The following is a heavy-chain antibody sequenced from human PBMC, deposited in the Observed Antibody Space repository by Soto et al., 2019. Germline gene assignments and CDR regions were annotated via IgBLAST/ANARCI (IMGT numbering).Heavy chain of an antibody. CDR1: GFTFSSYG. Sequence: HVQLVQSGGGVFQPGRSLRLSCAASGFTFSSYGMHWVRQAPGKGLEWVAVIWYDGSNKYYADYVKGRFTISRDNSKNTLYLQMKSLRAEDTAVYYCARDCEGHIWASWGYYDYGMDVWGQGTTVTVSS. CDR2: IWYDGSNK. V-gene: IGHV3-33*01. J-gene: IGHJ6*02. CDR3: ARDCEGHIWASWGYYDYGMDV. D-gene: IGHD3-3*02.